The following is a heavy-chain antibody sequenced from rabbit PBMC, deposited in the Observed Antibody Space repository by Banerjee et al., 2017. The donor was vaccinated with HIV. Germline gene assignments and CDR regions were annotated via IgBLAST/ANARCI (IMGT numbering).Heavy chain of an antibody. CDR3: ARDVAGSVDSLNL. V-gene: IGHV1S40*01. D-gene: IGHD4-2*01. Sequence: QSLEESGGDLVKPGASLTLTCTASGFSFSSSYYMCWVRQAPGKGLEWIACIYAGSSGSTYYASWAKGRFTISKTSSTTVTLQMTSLTAADTATYFCARDVAGSVDSLNLWGPGTLVTVS. CDR1: GFSFSSSYY. CDR2: IYAGSSGST. J-gene: IGHJ4*01.